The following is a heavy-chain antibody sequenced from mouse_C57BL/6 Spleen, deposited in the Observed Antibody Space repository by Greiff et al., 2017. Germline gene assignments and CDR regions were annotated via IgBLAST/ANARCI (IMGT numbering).Heavy chain of an antibody. J-gene: IGHJ1*03. Sequence: EVKLMESGGGLVKPGGSLKLSCAASGFTFSSYAMSWVRQTPEKRLEWVATISDGGSYTYYPDNVKGRFTISRDNAKNNLYLQMSHLKSEDTAMYDCARVGSSSHWYFDVWGTGTTVTVSS. CDR1: GFTFSSYA. CDR2: ISDGGSYT. CDR3: ARVGSSSHWYFDV. D-gene: IGHD1-1*01. V-gene: IGHV5-4*03.